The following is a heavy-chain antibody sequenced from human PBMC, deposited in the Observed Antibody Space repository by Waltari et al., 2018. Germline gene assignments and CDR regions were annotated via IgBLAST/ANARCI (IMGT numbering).Heavy chain of an antibody. CDR2: LVRSGFGT. CDR3: AKCEMYDSGWCAFFRY. D-gene: IGHD6-19*01. J-gene: IGHJ4*02. Sequence: DVRLSESGGGLAQPGGSLRLSCVASEFTLSNSAMRWVRQAPGKGLEWVSALVRSGFGTHYADSVKGRFAISRDKAKNTLYLQMNSLRAEDTAVYYCAKCEMYDSGWCAFFRYWGQGTLVTVSS. CDR1: EFTLSNSA. V-gene: IGHV3-23*01.